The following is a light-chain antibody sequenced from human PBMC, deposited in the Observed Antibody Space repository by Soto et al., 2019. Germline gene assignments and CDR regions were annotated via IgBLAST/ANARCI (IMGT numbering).Light chain of an antibody. Sequence: DIVLTQSPGPLSLSPGARAALSCRASQSVSTNLAWYQQKPGQPPRLLIYFASTRATGIPLRFSGSGSGTDFTLTISSLQSEDFAVYYCQQYDTWPPATFGQGTKV. J-gene: IGKJ1*01. V-gene: IGKV3-15*01. CDR2: FAS. CDR1: QSVSTN. CDR3: QQYDTWPPAT.